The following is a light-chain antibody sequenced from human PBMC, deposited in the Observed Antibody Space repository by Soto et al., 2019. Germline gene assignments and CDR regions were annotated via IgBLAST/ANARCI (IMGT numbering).Light chain of an antibody. J-gene: IGKJ1*01. CDR3: QQHNNWPRT. CDR2: GAS. CDR1: QSVSSSY. V-gene: IGKV3-20*01. Sequence: EIVLTQSPGTLSLSPGERATLSCRASQSVSSSYLAWYQQKPGQAPRLLIYGASSRATGIPDRFSGSGSGTDFTLTISRLEPEDFAVYYCQQHNNWPRTFGQGTQVEIK.